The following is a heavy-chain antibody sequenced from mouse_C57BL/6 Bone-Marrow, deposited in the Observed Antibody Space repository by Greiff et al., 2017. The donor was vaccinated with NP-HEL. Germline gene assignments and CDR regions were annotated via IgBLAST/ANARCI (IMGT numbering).Heavy chain of an antibody. CDR1: YTFSRRVH. CDR2: GQGLEWIG. V-gene: IGHV1-87*01. D-gene: IGHD1-1*01. J-gene: IGHJ1*03. CDR3: SEDSAVYYCALTVVPYWYFDV. Sequence: QVQLQQSGPELARPWASVKISCQAFYTFSRRVHFAIRDTNYWMQWVKQRPGQGLEWIGAIYPGNGDTSYNQKFKGKATLTAAKSSSTAYTQLSSLTSEDSAVYYCALTVVPYWYFDVWGTGTTVTVSS.